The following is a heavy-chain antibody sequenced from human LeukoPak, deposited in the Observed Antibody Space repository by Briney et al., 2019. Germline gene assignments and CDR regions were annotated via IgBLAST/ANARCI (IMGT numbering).Heavy chain of an antibody. CDR2: INPNSGGT. D-gene: IGHD3-3*01. J-gene: IGHJ6*02. Sequence: ASVKVSCKASGYTFTGYYMHWVRQAPGQGLEWMGWINPNSGGTNYAQKFQGRVTMTRDTSISTAYMELSRLRSDDTAVYYCARDNRILEWLLYPGPYAMDGWGQGTTVTVSS. CDR3: ARDNRILEWLLYPGPYAMDG. V-gene: IGHV1-2*02. CDR1: GYTFTGYY.